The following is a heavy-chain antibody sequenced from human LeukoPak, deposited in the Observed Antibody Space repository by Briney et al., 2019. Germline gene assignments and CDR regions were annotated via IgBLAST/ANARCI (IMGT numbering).Heavy chain of an antibody. V-gene: IGHV3-21*01. CDR2: ISSTSSHI. CDR3: AKDWVYSSSWN. D-gene: IGHD6-13*01. CDR1: GFTFSRYS. J-gene: IGHJ4*02. Sequence: AGGSLRLSCAGSGFTFSRYSMIWVRQAPGKGLECVSSISSTSSHIYDADSVTGRFSISRDNARNSLSLQMNSLRVEDTAVYYCAKDWVYSSSWNWGQGTLVTVSS.